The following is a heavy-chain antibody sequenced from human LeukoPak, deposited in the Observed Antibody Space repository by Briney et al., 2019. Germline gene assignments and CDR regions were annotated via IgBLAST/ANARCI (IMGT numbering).Heavy chain of an antibody. Sequence: GGSLRLSCAASGFIFSSYGMHWVRQAPGKGLEWVAFIRYDGSKKYYADSVKGRFTISRGNSKNTLYLQMNSLRAEDTAVYYCARALDYYDKNYFDYWGQGTLVTVSS. D-gene: IGHD3-22*01. CDR2: IRYDGSKK. J-gene: IGHJ4*02. V-gene: IGHV3-30*02. CDR3: ARALDYYDKNYFDY. CDR1: GFIFSSYG.